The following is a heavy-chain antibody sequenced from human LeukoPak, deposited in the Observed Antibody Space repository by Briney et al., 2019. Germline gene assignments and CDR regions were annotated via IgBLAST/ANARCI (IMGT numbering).Heavy chain of an antibody. CDR3: ARDSDFQNWFDP. J-gene: IGHJ5*02. V-gene: IGHV1-46*01. CDR2: INPSSGTT. Sequence: ASVKVSCKASGYTFTSYYMHWVRQAPGQGLEWMGIINPSSGTTRYAQEFQGRVTMTRVTSTSTVYMDLSSLRSEDTAVYYCARDSDFQNWFDPWGQGTLVTVSS. D-gene: IGHD3-3*01. CDR1: GYTFTSYY.